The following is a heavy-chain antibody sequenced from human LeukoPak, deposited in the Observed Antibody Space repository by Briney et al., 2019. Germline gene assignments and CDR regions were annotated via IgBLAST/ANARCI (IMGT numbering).Heavy chain of an antibody. CDR3: ARFTERITIFGVVIEPNWFDP. D-gene: IGHD3-3*01. J-gene: IGHJ5*02. V-gene: IGHV7-4-1*02. Sequence: ASVKVSCKASGYTFTSYAMNWVRQAPGQGLEWMGWTNTNTGNPTYAQGFTGRFVFSLDTSVSTAYLQISSLKAEDTAVYYCARFTERITIFGVVIEPNWFDPWGQGTLVTVSS. CDR2: TNTNTGNP. CDR1: GYTFTSYA.